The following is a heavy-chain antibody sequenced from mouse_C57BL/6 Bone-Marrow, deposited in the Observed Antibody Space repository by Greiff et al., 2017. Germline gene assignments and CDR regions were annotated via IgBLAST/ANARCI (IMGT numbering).Heavy chain of an antibody. CDR3: ARTGVYYYGSSYAMDY. CDR2: IDPSDSYT. CDR1: GYTFTSYW. Sequence: VQLQESGAELVMPGASVKLSCKASGYTFTSYWMHWVKQRPGQGLEWIGEIDPSDSYTNYNQKFKGKSTLTVDKSSSTAYMQLRSLTSEDSAVYYCARTGVYYYGSSYAMDYWGQGTSVTVSS. J-gene: IGHJ4*01. V-gene: IGHV1-69*01. D-gene: IGHD1-1*01.